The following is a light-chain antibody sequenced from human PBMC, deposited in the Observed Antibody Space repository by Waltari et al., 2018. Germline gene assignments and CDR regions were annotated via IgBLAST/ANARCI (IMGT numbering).Light chain of an antibody. CDR1: QEINEY. J-gene: IGKJ2*01. Sequence: DIQMTQSPSSLSASIGDRVTITCQARQEINEYLNWYQQNPGKAPKLLILVASKLGAGVPARFRGGGSGTDFTLAINSLQPEDVATYYCQQHDNFPYTFGQGTTLHI. V-gene: IGKV1-33*01. CDR2: VAS. CDR3: QQHDNFPYT.